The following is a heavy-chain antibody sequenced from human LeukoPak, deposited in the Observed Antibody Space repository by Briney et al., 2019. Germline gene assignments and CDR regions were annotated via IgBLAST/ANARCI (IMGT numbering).Heavy chain of an antibody. CDR2: IYTSGST. V-gene: IGHV4-61*02. CDR1: GGSISSGSYY. J-gene: IGHJ2*01. Sequence: SETLSLTCTVSGGSISSGSYYWSWIRQPAGKGLEWIGRIYTSGSTNYNPSLKSRVTISVDTSKNQFSLKLSSVTAADTAVYYCARTHSGGWSGSYWYFDLWGRGTLVTVSS. D-gene: IGHD6-19*01. CDR3: ARTHSGGWSGSYWYFDL.